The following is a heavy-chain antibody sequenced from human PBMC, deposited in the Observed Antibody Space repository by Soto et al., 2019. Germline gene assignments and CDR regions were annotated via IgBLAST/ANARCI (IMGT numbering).Heavy chain of an antibody. J-gene: IGHJ6*02. CDR3: ARGGPLRYFDYYGMDV. Sequence: GGSLRLSCAASGFTFSSYAMHWVRQAPGKGLEWVAVISYDGSNKYYADSVKGRFTISRDNSKNTLYLQMNSLRAEDTAVYYYARGGPLRYFDYYGMDVWGQGTTVTVSS. V-gene: IGHV3-30-3*01. CDR2: ISYDGSNK. D-gene: IGHD3-9*01. CDR1: GFTFSSYA.